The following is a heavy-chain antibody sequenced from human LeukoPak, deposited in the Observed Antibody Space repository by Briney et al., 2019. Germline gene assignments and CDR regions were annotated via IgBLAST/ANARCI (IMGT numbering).Heavy chain of an antibody. D-gene: IGHD3-16*02. CDR1: GFTFSSYS. J-gene: IGHJ6*02. Sequence: GGSLRLSCAASGFTFSSYSMNWVRQAPGRGLEWVSSISSSSSFIYYADSVKGRFTISRDNAKNSLCLQMNALRAEGTAVYFCARGGYDYVWGTYLYYYYGMDVWGQGTTVTVSS. CDR2: ISSSSSFI. CDR3: ARGGYDYVWGTYLYYYYGMDV. V-gene: IGHV3-21*01.